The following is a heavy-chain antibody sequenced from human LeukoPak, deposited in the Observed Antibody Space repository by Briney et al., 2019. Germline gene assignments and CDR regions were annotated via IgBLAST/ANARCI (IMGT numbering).Heavy chain of an antibody. CDR3: STSIRGYSDY. J-gene: IGHJ4*02. CDR2: IKQDGSEK. V-gene: IGHV3-7*01. Sequence: GGSLRLSCAASGFTFSSYWMSWVRQAPGKGLEWVANIKQDGSEKYCVDSVKGRFTISRDNAKNSLYLQMNSLRAEDTAVYYCSTSIRGYSDYWGQGTLVTVSS. D-gene: IGHD2-2*01. CDR1: GFTFSSYW.